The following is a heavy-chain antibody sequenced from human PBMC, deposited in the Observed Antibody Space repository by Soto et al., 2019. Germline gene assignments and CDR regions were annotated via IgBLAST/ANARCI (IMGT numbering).Heavy chain of an antibody. J-gene: IGHJ4*02. D-gene: IGHD6-25*01. CDR1: GYTFTANY. V-gene: IGHV1-2*02. Sequence: ASVKVSCKTSGYTFTANYIHWVRQAPGQGLEWMGWMSTSSGGTKFAQNFQGRVTMTRDTSISTAYMELSTLTLGDTAVYYCARGSGSSWFDYWGQGTLVTVSS. CDR3: ARGSGSSWFDY. CDR2: MSTSSGGT.